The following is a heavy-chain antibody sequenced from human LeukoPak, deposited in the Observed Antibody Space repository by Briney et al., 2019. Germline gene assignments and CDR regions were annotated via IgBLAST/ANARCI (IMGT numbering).Heavy chain of an antibody. V-gene: IGHV3-21*01. CDR2: IHSGSGSI. J-gene: IGHJ3*02. CDR1: GFNFTNYN. Sequence: PGGSLRLSCAASGFNFTNYNMNWVRQAPGKGLEWVSSIHSGSGSIYYADSLKGRFTISGDNAKNSLYLQMNSLRAEDTAVYYCARDLAWDAFDIWGQGTMVTVSS. CDR3: ARDLAWDAFDI.